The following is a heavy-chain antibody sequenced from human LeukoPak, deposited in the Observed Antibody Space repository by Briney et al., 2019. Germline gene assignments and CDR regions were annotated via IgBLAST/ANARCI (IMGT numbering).Heavy chain of an antibody. CDR1: GFAFSTYA. J-gene: IGHJ4*02. D-gene: IGHD1-26*01. CDR3: ARARLQWEVRYPRFDS. V-gene: IGHV3-30*03. CDR2: ISYDGRYK. Sequence: GGSLRLSCSASGFAFSTYAMHWVRQAPGKGLEWVAVISYDGRYKDYGDPVKGRFTLSRDNSKNTVFLEMSSLRAEDTAVYHCARARLQWEVRYPRFDSWGQGTLVTVSS.